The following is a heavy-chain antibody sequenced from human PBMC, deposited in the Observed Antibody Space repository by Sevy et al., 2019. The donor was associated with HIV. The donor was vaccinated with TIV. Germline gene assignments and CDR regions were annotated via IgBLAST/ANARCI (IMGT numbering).Heavy chain of an antibody. Sequence: SETLSLTCTVSGGSISNSDSYWSWIRQPPGKGLEWIGYIHYTGGTYYNPFLKRRVAMSVDTSEKQFSLKLRSMTEADTAVYYCASKRGYNNGPFDYWGQGTLVTVSS. D-gene: IGHD5-18*01. V-gene: IGHV4-30-4*02. J-gene: IGHJ4*02. CDR2: IHYTGGT. CDR1: GGSISNSDSY. CDR3: ASKRGYNNGPFDY.